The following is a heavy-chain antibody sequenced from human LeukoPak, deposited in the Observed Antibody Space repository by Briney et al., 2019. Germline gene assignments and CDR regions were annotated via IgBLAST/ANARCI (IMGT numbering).Heavy chain of an antibody. CDR1: GYTFNAYY. J-gene: IGHJ2*01. D-gene: IGHD2-8*02. Sequence: GASVKVSCKASGYTFNAYYLHWVRQAPGQGLEWMGWINPNSGDTKYAQTFQGRVTMTGDTSISTAYMELSRLRFDDTAVYYCAILRLSTGLWWFFDLWGRGTLVTVSS. V-gene: IGHV1-2*02. CDR3: AILRLSTGLWWFFDL. CDR2: INPNSGDT.